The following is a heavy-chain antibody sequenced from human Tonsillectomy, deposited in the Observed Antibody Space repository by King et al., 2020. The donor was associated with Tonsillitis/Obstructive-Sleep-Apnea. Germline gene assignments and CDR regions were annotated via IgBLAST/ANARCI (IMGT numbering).Heavy chain of an antibody. J-gene: IGHJ4*03. CDR1: GFTFSSYS. CDR2: ICSSSSYI. D-gene: IGHD7-27*01. CDR3: ARISNWGSGYFDY. V-gene: IGHV3-21*01. Sequence: VQLVESGGGLVKPGGSLRLSCAASGFTFSSYSMNWVRQAPGKGLEWVSSICSSSSYIYYADSVKGRFTISRDNAKNSLYLQMNSLRAEDTAVYYCARISNWGSGYFDYWGQGTLVTVSS.